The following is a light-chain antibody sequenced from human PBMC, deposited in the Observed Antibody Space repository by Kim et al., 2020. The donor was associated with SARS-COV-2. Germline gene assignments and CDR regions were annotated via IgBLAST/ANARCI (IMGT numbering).Light chain of an antibody. J-gene: IGLJ3*02. Sequence: QAVVTQEPSLTVSPGVTVTLTCDSSTGAVASYHYPYWFQQKPGQAPRTLIYDTTNKHSWTPARFSGSLLGGRAALTLSGAQPEDEAEYYCLLSYGGPRVFGGGTKLTVL. CDR1: TGAVASYHY. CDR2: DTT. CDR3: LLSYGGPRV. V-gene: IGLV7-46*01.